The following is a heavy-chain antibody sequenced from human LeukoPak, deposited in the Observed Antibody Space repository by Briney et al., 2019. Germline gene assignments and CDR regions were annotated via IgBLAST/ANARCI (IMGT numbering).Heavy chain of an antibody. CDR3: ASIVEEFGELLYDY. D-gene: IGHD3-10*01. Sequence: GGSLRLSCAASGFTFSSYGMHWVRQAPGKGLEWVAVIWYDGSNKYYADSVKGRFTISRDNSKNTLYLQMNSLRAEDTAAYYCASIVEEFGELLYDYWGQGTLVTASS. CDR2: IWYDGSNK. V-gene: IGHV3-33*01. J-gene: IGHJ4*02. CDR1: GFTFSSYG.